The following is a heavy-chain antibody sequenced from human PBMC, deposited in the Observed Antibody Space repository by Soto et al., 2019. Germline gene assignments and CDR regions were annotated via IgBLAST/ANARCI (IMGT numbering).Heavy chain of an antibody. J-gene: IGHJ6*02. CDR3: ARGRAARQLYGMDV. CDR2: INPNSGGT. CDR1: GYTFTGYY. Sequence: SSVKVSCKASGYTFTGYYMHWVRQAPGQGLEWMGWINPNSGGTNYAQKFQGWVTMTRDTSISTAYMELSRLRSDDTAVYYCARGRAARQLYGMDVWGQGTTVTVSS. D-gene: IGHD6-6*01. V-gene: IGHV1-2*04.